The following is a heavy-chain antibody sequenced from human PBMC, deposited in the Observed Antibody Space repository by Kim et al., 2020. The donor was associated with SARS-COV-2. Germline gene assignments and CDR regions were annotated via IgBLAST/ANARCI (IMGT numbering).Heavy chain of an antibody. CDR2: INPNSGGT. D-gene: IGHD6-13*01. Sequence: ASVKVSCKASGYTFTSYYMHWVRQAPGQGLEWMGWINPNSGGTNYAQKFQGRVTMTRDTSISTAYMELSRLRSDDTAVYYCARIGEIADPQHYYYYYGMDVWGQGTTVTVSS. CDR3: ARIGEIADPQHYYYYYGMDV. J-gene: IGHJ6*02. V-gene: IGHV1-2*02. CDR1: GYTFTSYY.